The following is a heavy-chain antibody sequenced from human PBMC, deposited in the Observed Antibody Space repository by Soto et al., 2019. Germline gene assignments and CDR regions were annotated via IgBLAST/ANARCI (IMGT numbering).Heavy chain of an antibody. V-gene: IGHV4-30-4*01. J-gene: IGHJ4*02. Sequence: SETLSLTCTVSGGSISSGDYYWSWIRQPPGKGLEWIGYIYYSGSTYYNPSLKSRVTISVDTSKNQFSLKLSSVTAADTAVYYCARDAQDYYGSGSYYTLWGQGTLVTVSS. CDR3: ARDAQDYYGSGSYYTL. D-gene: IGHD3-10*01. CDR1: GGSISSGDYY. CDR2: IYYSGST.